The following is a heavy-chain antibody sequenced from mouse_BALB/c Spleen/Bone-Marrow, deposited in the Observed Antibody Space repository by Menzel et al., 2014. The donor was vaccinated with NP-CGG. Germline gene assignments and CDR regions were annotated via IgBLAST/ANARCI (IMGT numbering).Heavy chain of an antibody. J-gene: IGHJ4*01. CDR1: GYTFTEYT. CDR2: INPNNGGT. Sequence: VHVKQSGPELVKPGASVKISCKTSGYTFTEYTMHWVKQSHGKSLEWSGGINPNNGGTSYNQKFKGKATLTVDKSSSTAYMELRSLTSEDSAVYYCARLGLVTVAMDYWGQGTSVTVSS. V-gene: IGHV1-18*01. CDR3: ARLGLVTVAMDY. D-gene: IGHD2-12*01.